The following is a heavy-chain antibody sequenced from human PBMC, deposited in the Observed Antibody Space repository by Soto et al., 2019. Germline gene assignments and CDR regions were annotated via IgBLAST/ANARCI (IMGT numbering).Heavy chain of an antibody. Sequence: QVQLVESGGGVVQPGRSLRLSCAASGFTFSSYGMHWVRQAPGKGLEWVAVIWYDGSNKYYADSVKGRFTISRDNSKNTLYLQMNSLRAEDTAVYYCARVVGGIWFGEPLGAFDIWGQGTMVTVSS. V-gene: IGHV3-33*01. D-gene: IGHD3-10*01. CDR1: GFTFSSYG. J-gene: IGHJ3*02. CDR3: ARVVGGIWFGEPLGAFDI. CDR2: IWYDGSNK.